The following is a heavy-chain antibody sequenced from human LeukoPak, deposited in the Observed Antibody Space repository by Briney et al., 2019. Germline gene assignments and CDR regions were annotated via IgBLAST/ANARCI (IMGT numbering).Heavy chain of an antibody. Sequence: GGSLRLSCAASGFTSSSYAMSWVRQAPGKGLEWVSAISGSGGSTYYADSVKGRFTISRDNSKNTLYLQMNSLRAEDTAVYYCAKGGPGYSSSWTPFDYWGQGTLVTVSS. V-gene: IGHV3-23*01. D-gene: IGHD6-13*01. CDR1: GFTSSSYA. CDR2: ISGSGGST. CDR3: AKGGPGYSSSWTPFDY. J-gene: IGHJ4*02.